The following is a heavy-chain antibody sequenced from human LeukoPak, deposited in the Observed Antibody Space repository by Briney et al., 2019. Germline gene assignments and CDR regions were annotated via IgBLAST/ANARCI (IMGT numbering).Heavy chain of an antibody. D-gene: IGHD2-2*01. J-gene: IGHJ4*02. V-gene: IGHV3-33*01. CDR3: ARDHPLRSASCCYRLDY. CDR2: IWYDGSNK. CDR1: GFTFSSYG. Sequence: GGSLRLSCAASGFTFSSYGMHWVRQAPGKGLEWVAVIWYDGSNKYYADSVKGRFTISRDNSKNTLYLQMNSLRAEDTAVYYCARDHPLRSASCCYRLDYWGQGTLVTVSS.